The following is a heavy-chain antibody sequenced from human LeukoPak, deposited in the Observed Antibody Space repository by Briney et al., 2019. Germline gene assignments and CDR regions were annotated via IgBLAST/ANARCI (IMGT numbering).Heavy chain of an antibody. V-gene: IGHV3-21*01. Sequence: PGGSLRLSCAASGFTFSSYSMNWVRQAPGKGLEWVSSISSSSSYIYYADSVKGRFTISRDNAKNSLYLQMNSLRAEDTAVYYCARGVVVAATQYFQHWGQGTLVTVSS. CDR3: ARGVVVAATQYFQH. D-gene: IGHD2-15*01. J-gene: IGHJ1*01. CDR2: ISSSSSYI. CDR1: GFTFSSYS.